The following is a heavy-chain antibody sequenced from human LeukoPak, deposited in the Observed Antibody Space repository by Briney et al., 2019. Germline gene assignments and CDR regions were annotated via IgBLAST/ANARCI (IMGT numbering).Heavy chain of an antibody. CDR3: AIHSSSWYFQH. J-gene: IGHJ1*01. CDR1: GFTFSNYG. D-gene: IGHD6-13*01. CDR2: IWYDVSNK. Sequence: GGSLRLSCAASGFTFSNYGMHWVRQAPGKGLEWVAVIWYDVSNKYYADSVKGRFTISRDNSKNTLYLQMNSLRAEDTAVYYCAIHSSSWYFQHWGQGTLVTVSS. V-gene: IGHV3-33*01.